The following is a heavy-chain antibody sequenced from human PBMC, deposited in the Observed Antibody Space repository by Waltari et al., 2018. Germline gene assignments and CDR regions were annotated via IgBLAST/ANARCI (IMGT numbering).Heavy chain of an antibody. D-gene: IGHD2-21*01. CDR2: GNSAVTCS. V-gene: IGHV3-74*01. CDR1: GFNSSDYW. Sequence: VQLVVSGGGLDQPGGSLRLYCGASGFNSSDYWMHVVRQVPGKGRLWVSHGNSAVTCSSYADSVKGRFTISRDNARNILYLQMNSLTVEDTAVYYCARDTPGDGIDYWGQGTLVTVSP. J-gene: IGHJ4*02. CDR3: ARDTPGDGIDY.